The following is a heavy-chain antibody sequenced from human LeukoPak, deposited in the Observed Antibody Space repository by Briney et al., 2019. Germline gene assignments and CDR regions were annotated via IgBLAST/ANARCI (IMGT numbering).Heavy chain of an antibody. CDR2: IYSGGST. Sequence: GGSIRLSCAASGFTVSSNYMSWVRQAPGKGLEWVSVIYSGGSTYDADSLKGRFTISRDNSKNTLYLQMNSLRAEDTDVYYCARVGYNWNYWGQGTLVSVSS. V-gene: IGHV3-53*01. J-gene: IGHJ4*02. CDR3: ARVGYNWNY. D-gene: IGHD1-20*01. CDR1: GFTVSSNY.